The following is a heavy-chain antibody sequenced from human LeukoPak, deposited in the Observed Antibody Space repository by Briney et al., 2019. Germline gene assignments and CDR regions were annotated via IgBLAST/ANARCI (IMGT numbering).Heavy chain of an antibody. J-gene: IGHJ6*02. CDR1: GFTFSSYG. V-gene: IGHV3-30*18. D-gene: IGHD2-21*02. Sequence: GGSLRLSCAASGFTFSSYGMPWVRQAPGKGLEWVAVISYDGSNKYYADSVKGRFTISRDNSKNTLYLQMNSLRAEDTAVYYCAKDRVVVTFSGMDVWGQGTTVTVSS. CDR2: ISYDGSNK. CDR3: AKDRVVVTFSGMDV.